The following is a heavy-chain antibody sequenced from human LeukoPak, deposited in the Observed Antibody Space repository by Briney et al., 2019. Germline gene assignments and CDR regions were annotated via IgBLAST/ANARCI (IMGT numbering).Heavy chain of an antibody. CDR3: ARGSHDSSGYYFDY. J-gene: IGHJ4*02. V-gene: IGHV1-8*03. D-gene: IGHD3-22*01. CDR2: MNPNSGNT. CDR1: GYTFTSYD. Sequence: GAPVKVSCKASGYTFTSYDINWVRQATGQGLEWMGWMNPNSGNTGYAQKFQGRVTITRNTSISTAYMELSSLRSEDAAVYYCARGSHDSSGYYFDYWGQGTLVTVSS.